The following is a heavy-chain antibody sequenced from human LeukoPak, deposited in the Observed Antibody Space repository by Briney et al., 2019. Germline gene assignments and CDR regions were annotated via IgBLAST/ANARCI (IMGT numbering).Heavy chain of an antibody. V-gene: IGHV3-23*01. CDR3: AKGAEDFGDSTTDY. J-gene: IGHJ4*02. CDR2: ISGSGGKT. D-gene: IGHD4-17*01. CDR1: AFTFSNYA. Sequence: GGSLTLSCAASAFTFSNYAMSWFRQAPGKGLEWVSVISGSGGKTYYADSVKGRFTISRDNSRKPVFLQLNSLRAEDTAVYYCAKGAEDFGDSTTDYWGQGTLVTVSS.